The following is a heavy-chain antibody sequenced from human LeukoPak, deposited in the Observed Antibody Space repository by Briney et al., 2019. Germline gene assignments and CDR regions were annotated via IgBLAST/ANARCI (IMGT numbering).Heavy chain of an antibody. V-gene: IGHV4-39*01. Sequence: PSETLSLTCTVSGGSISSSSYYWGWIRQPPGKGLEWIGSIYYSGSTYYNPSLKSRVTMSVDTSKNQFSLKLSSVTAADTAVYYCLTEEGDYWGQGTLVTVSS. J-gene: IGHJ4*02. CDR3: LTEEGDY. CDR2: IYYSGST. CDR1: GGSISSSSYY.